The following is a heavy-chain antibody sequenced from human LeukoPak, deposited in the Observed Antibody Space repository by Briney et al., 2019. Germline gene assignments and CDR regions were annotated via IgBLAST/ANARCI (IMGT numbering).Heavy chain of an antibody. D-gene: IGHD4-17*01. CDR3: EKDPYYGDSD. CDR2: VSYDGSNK. Sequence: PGGSLRLSCAASGFTFRSNGMHWVRQAPGKGLEWVAVVSYDGSNKYYADSVKGRFTNSRYNTNNTVYLQMNSLRAEDTAVYYCEKDPYYGDSDWGQGTLVTVTS. V-gene: IGHV3-30*18. CDR1: GFTFRSNG. J-gene: IGHJ4*02.